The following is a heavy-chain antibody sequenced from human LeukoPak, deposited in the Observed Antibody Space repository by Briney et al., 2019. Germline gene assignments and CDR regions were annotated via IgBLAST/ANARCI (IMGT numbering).Heavy chain of an antibody. CDR3: ARTSSSGLVGGYYFDY. CDR1: GGSFSGFY. Sequence: SETLSLTCAVYGGSFSGFYWSWIRQPAGKGLEWIGRIYTSGSTNYNPSLKSRVTMSVDTSKNQFSLKLSSVTAADTAVYYCARTSSSGLVGGYYFDYWGQGTLVTVSS. V-gene: IGHV4-59*10. D-gene: IGHD6-19*01. J-gene: IGHJ4*02. CDR2: IYTSGST.